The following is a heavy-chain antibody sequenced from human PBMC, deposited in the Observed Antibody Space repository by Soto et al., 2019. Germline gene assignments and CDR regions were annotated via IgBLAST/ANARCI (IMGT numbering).Heavy chain of an antibody. J-gene: IGHJ3*02. CDR3: ARVAVVTPTRAGFDI. D-gene: IGHD2-21*02. V-gene: IGHV4-31*03. CDR2: IYHSGST. CDR1: GGSISSDDYY. Sequence: SETLSLTCSVSGGSISSDDYYWSWIRQHPGKGLEWIGYIYHSGSTYYNPSLKSRITISVDTSENQFSLKLSSVTAADTAVYYCARVAVVTPTRAGFDIWGHGTMVTVSS.